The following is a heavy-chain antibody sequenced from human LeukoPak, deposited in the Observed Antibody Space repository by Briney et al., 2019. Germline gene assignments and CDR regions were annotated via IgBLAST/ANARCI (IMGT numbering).Heavy chain of an antibody. J-gene: IGHJ5*02. CDR2: ISWNSGSI. CDR1: GFTFDDYA. Sequence: GRSLRLSCAASGFTFDDYAMHWVRQAPGKGLEWVSGISWNSGSIGYADSVKGRFTISRDNAKNTLYLQMNSLRAEDTAVYYCARDLIGIAAAGTWNWFDPWGQGTLVTVSS. CDR3: ARDLIGIAAAGTWNWFDP. V-gene: IGHV3-9*01. D-gene: IGHD6-13*01.